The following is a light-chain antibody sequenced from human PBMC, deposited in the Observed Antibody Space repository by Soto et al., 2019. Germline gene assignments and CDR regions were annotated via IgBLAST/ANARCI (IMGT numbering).Light chain of an antibody. Sequence: EIVLTQSPGTLSLSPGERATLSCRASQSISSTHLAWYQQKPGQAPRLLIYGASSRATGIPDRISGSGSGTDFTLTISRLEPEDFAVYYCQQYGSSPFTFGQGTKLEIK. CDR3: QQYGSSPFT. J-gene: IGKJ2*01. V-gene: IGKV3-20*01. CDR2: GAS. CDR1: QSISSTH.